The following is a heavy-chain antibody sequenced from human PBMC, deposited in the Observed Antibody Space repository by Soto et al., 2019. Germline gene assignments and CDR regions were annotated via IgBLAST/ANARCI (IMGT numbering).Heavy chain of an antibody. CDR2: IYYSGST. J-gene: IGHJ4*02. CDR1: GGSISSGDYY. CDR3: ARCHYDSSGYYYIDY. V-gene: IGHV4-30-4*01. Sequence: SETLSLTCTVSGGSISSGDYYWSWIRQPPGKGLEWIGYIYYSGSTYYNPSLKSRVTISVDTSKNQFSLKLSSVTAADTAVYYCARCHYDSSGYYYIDYWGQGTLVTVSS. D-gene: IGHD3-22*01.